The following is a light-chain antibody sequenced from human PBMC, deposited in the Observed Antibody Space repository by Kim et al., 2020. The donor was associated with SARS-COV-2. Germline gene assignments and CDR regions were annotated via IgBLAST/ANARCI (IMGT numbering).Light chain of an antibody. CDR2: DAS. V-gene: IGKV3-11*01. CDR1: QSVSSY. Sequence: EIVLTQSPATLSLSPGERATLSCRASQSVSSYLAWYQQKPGQAPRLLIYDASNRATGIPARFSGSGSGTDFTLTISSLEPEDFAVYYCEERGNWAGGVTLGGGTKVDIK. CDR3: EERGNWAGGVT. J-gene: IGKJ4*01.